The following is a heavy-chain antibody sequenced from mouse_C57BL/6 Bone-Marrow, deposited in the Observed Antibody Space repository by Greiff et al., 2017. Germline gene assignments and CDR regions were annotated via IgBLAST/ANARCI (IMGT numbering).Heavy chain of an antibody. CDR2: IYPRRGNT. D-gene: IGHD1-1*01. CDR3: ARETTVVGDFDF. J-gene: IGHJ1*03. V-gene: IGHV1-81*01. Sequence: VKVVESGAELARPGASVKLSCKASGYTFTSYGISWVKQRTGQGLEWIGEIYPRRGNTYYNEKFKGKATLTAAKSSSTAYMQLRSLTSEYSAVYFCARETTVVGDFDFWGTGTTVTVSA. CDR1: GYTFTSYG.